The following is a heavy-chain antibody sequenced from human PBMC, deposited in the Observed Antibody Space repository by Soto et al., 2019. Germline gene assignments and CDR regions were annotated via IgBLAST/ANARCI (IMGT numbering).Heavy chain of an antibody. D-gene: IGHD2-8*02. CDR3: ARELRLVGFFDF. J-gene: IGHJ4*02. Sequence: GGSLRLSCAASGFSFSSYGMHWFRQAPGKGLEWLAVISYNGLNQYYADSVRGRFTISRDDSRNTLYLQMDSLRAEDTAVYCCARELRLVGFFDFWGLGTLVTVSS. V-gene: IGHV3-30*03. CDR1: GFSFSSYG. CDR2: ISYNGLNQ.